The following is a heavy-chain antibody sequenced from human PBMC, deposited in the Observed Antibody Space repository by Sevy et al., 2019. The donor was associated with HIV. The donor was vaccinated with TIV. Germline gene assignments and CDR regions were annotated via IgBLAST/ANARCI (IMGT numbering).Heavy chain of an antibody. CDR3: ARIFCGGDCYPAW. Sequence: GGSLRLSCAASGFTFSNFEMNWVRQAPGKGLEWVSYISSSSSYIYYADSVKGRFTISRDNAKNSLYLQMNSLRAEDTAVYYCARIFCGGDCYPAWWGQGTLVTVSS. J-gene: IGHJ4*02. D-gene: IGHD2-21*01. CDR2: ISSSSSYI. CDR1: GFTFSNFE. V-gene: IGHV3-21*05.